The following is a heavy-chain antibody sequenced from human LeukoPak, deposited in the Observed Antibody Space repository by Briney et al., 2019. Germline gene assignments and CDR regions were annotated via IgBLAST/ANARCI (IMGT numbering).Heavy chain of an antibody. CDR2: INHSGST. D-gene: IGHD2-21*01. V-gene: IGHV4-34*01. J-gene: IGHJ6*04. Sequence: SETLSLTCAVYGGSFSGYYWSWIRQPPGKGLEWSGEINHSGSTNYNPSLTSRGTISVETSKNQFSLKLSSVTAADTAVYYCARLKIPSYYYGMDVWGKGTTVTVSS. CDR3: ARLKIPSYYYGMDV. CDR1: GGSFSGYY.